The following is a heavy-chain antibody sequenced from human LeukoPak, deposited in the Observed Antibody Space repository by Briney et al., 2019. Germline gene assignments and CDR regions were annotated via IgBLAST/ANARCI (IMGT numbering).Heavy chain of an antibody. Sequence: GGSLRLSCAASGFTFSSYAMSWVRQAPGKGLEWVSAISGSGGSTYYADSVKGRFTISRDNSKNTLYLQMNSLRAEDTGVYYCAKSSGWYDYYYGMDVWGQGTTVTVSS. V-gene: IGHV3-23*01. D-gene: IGHD6-19*01. CDR1: GFTFSSYA. J-gene: IGHJ6*02. CDR3: AKSSGWYDYYYGMDV. CDR2: ISGSGGST.